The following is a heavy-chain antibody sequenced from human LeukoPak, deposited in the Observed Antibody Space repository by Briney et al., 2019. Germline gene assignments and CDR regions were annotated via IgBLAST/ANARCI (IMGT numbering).Heavy chain of an antibody. V-gene: IGHV4-59*08. CDR2: IYYSGST. CDR3: ARLNITTYHDAFDI. CDR1: GGSISSYY. Sequence: SETLSLTCTVSGGSISSYYWSWIRQPPGKGLEWIGYIYYSGSTNYNPSLKSRVTISVDTSKNQFSLKLSSVTAADTAVYYCARLNITTYHDAFDIWGQGTVVTVSS. D-gene: IGHD2/OR15-2a*01. J-gene: IGHJ3*02.